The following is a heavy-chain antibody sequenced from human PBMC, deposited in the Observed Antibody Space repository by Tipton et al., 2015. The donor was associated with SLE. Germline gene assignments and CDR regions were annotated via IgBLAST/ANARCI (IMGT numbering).Heavy chain of an antibody. CDR1: GGSISSGGYS. Sequence: TLSLTCAVSGGSISSGGYSWSWIRQPPGKGLEWIGYINHSGSTNYNPSLKSRVTISVDTSKNQFSLKLSSVTAADTAVYYCARVSKEVGATEEWGQGTLVTVSS. V-gene: IGHV4-30-2*01. CDR2: INHSGST. J-gene: IGHJ4*02. CDR3: ARVSKEVGATEE. D-gene: IGHD1-26*01.